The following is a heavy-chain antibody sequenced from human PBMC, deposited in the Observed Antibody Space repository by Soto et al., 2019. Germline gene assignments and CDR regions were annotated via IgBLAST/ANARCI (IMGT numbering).Heavy chain of an antibody. J-gene: IGHJ4*02. Sequence: EVPLVESGGGLVQPGGSLKLSCAVSGFTFSGSAMHWVRQASGKGLEWVGRIRSKSNSYATAYAASVKGRFTISRDDSENTAYRQMNSLKTEDTAVYYCTRGYGDYVRDYWGQGTLVTVSS. CDR1: GFTFSGSA. D-gene: IGHD4-17*01. CDR3: TRGYGDYVRDY. V-gene: IGHV3-73*01. CDR2: IRSKSNSYAT.